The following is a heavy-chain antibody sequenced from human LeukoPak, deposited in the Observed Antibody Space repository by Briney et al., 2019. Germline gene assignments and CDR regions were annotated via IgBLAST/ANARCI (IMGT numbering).Heavy chain of an antibody. CDR2: ISAYNGNT. V-gene: IGHV1-18*01. D-gene: IGHD3-10*01. J-gene: IGHJ3*02. CDR3: ARDPYYYGSGSYYSGNAFDI. CDR1: GYTFTSYG. Sequence: ASVKVSCEASGYTFTSYGISWVRQAPGQGLEWMGWISAYNGNTNYAQKLQGRVTMTIDTSTSTAYMELRSLRSDDTAVYYCARDPYYYGSGSYYSGNAFDIWGQGTMVTVSS.